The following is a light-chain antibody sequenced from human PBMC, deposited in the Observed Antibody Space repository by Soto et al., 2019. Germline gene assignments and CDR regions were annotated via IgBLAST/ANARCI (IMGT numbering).Light chain of an antibody. J-gene: IGLJ2*01. CDR3: SSYTTSGTFVV. CDR2: DVS. CDR1: SSDVGSYNY. V-gene: IGLV2-14*01. Sequence: QSALTQPASVSGSPGQSITISCTGTSSDVGSYNYVSWYQQHPGKAPKFMISDVSSRPSGVSDRFSGSKSGNTASLTISGLQAGDEATYYCSSYTTSGTFVVFGGGTKLTVL.